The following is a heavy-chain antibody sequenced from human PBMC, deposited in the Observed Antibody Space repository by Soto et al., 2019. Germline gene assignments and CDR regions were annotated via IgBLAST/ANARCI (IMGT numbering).Heavy chain of an antibody. D-gene: IGHD3-10*01. CDR3: ARAVTWGLDV. CDR1: GFTFSLYS. CDR2: ISRSSTGI. Sequence: EVQLVESGGGLVQPGGSLRLSCAASGFTFSLYSMSWVRQAPGKGLEWVSYISRSSTGIHYADSVKGRFTISRDDAMKSMHLQMNSLRDGDTAVYYCARAVTWGLDVWGQGTTVSISS. J-gene: IGHJ6*02. V-gene: IGHV3-48*02.